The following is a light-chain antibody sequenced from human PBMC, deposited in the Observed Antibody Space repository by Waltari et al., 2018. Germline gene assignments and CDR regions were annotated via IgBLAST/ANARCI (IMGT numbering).Light chain of an antibody. CDR2: GAS. CDR3: QQSYSTPLT. J-gene: IGKJ4*01. CDR1: QSISRY. V-gene: IGKV1-39*01. Sequence: DIQMTQSPSSLSASVGDRVTITCRAGQSISRYLNWYQQKTVEAPKLLINGASSLQSGVPSRFSGSGSGTDFTLTISSLQPEDFATYYCQQSYSTPLTFGGGTKVEI.